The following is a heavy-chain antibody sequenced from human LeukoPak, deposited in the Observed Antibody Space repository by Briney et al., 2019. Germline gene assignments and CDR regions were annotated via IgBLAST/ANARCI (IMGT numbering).Heavy chain of an antibody. CDR1: GFTFSSYW. CDR2: IKQDGSEK. V-gene: IGHV3-7*03. D-gene: IGHD4-17*01. J-gene: IGHJ4*02. Sequence: SGGSLRLSCAASGFTFSSYWISWVRQAPGKGLEWVANIKQDGSEKYYVDSVKGRFTISRDNAKNSLYLQMNSLRAEDTAVYYCARPFHDYGDYTYWGQGTLVTVSS. CDR3: ARPFHDYGDYTY.